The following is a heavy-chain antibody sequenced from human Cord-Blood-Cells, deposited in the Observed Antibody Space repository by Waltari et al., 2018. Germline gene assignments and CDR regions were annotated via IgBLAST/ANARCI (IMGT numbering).Heavy chain of an antibody. Sequence: EVQMVESGGGLVQLGGSLRVSSAASGITVSSYAMSGVSQAPGKGLEWVSAISGSGGSTYYADSVKGRFTISRDNSKNTLYLQMNSLRAEDTAVYYCAKLSDNGDYFDYWGQGTLVTVSS. CDR3: AKLSDNGDYFDY. J-gene: IGHJ4*02. CDR2: ISGSGGST. D-gene: IGHD4-17*01. V-gene: IGHV3-23*04. CDR1: GITVSSYA.